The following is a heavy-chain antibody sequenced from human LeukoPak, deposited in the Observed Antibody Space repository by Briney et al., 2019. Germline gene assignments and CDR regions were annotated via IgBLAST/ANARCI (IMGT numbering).Heavy chain of an antibody. V-gene: IGHV4-30-2*01. Sequence: SETLSLTCTVSGGSISSGGYYWSWIRQPPGKGLDWIGYIYHSGSTYNNPSLKSRVTISVDRSKNQFSLKLRSVTAADTAVYYCASVKWDLSFDFWGQGILVTVSS. CDR2: IYHSGST. CDR3: ASVKWDLSFDF. D-gene: IGHD1-26*01. CDR1: GGSISSGGYY. J-gene: IGHJ4*02.